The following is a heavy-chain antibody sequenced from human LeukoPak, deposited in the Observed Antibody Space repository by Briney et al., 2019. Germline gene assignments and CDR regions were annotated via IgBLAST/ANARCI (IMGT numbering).Heavy chain of an antibody. J-gene: IGHJ5*02. Sequence: GGSLRLSCAASGFTFRNYAVSWVRQAPGKGLEWVSSISASGGNTHYADSVKGRFTISRDSSKNTLYLQMTSLRAEDTAVYYCAKVSDGGNHPWGQGTLVTVSS. V-gene: IGHV3-23*01. D-gene: IGHD4-23*01. CDR3: AKVSDGGNHP. CDR2: ISASGGNT. CDR1: GFTFRNYA.